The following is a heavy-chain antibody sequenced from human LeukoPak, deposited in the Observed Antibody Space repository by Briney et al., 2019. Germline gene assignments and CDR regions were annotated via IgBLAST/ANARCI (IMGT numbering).Heavy chain of an antibody. V-gene: IGHV3-23*01. D-gene: IGHD3-3*01. CDR3: AKVSYDFWSGQHFDY. Sequence: GGSLRLSCAASGVIFSSYAMSWVRQAPGRGPEWVSVISGSGGSRYYADSVKGRFTISRDNSKNTLYLQMNSLRAEDTAVYYCAKVSYDFWSGQHFDYWGQGTLVTVSS. CDR2: ISGSGGSR. J-gene: IGHJ4*02. CDR1: GVIFSSYA.